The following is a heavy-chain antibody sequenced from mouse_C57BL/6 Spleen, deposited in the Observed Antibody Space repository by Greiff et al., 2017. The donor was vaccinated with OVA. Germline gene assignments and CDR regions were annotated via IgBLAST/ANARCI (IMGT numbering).Heavy chain of an antibody. V-gene: IGHV1-39*01. Sequence: VQLQQSGPELVKPGASVKISCKASGYSFTDYNMNWVKQSNGKSLEWIGVINPNYGTTSYHQKFKGKATLTVDQSSSTAYMQLNSLTSEDSAVYYCARSTITSVGAGWYFDVWGTGATGTVSS. CDR2: INPNYGTT. CDR3: ARSTITSVGAGWYFDV. D-gene: IGHD1-1*01. J-gene: IGHJ1*03. CDR1: GYSFTDYN.